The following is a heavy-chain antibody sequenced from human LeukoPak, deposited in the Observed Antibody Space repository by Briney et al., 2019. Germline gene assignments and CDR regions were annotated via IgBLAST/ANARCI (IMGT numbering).Heavy chain of an antibody. CDR1: GGSISSGGYS. D-gene: IGHD6-13*01. CDR2: IYHSGST. J-gene: IGHJ4*02. CDR3: ARGPGIAAAQGTPPDY. Sequence: PSETLSLTCAVSGGSISSGGYSWSWIRQPPGKGLEWIGYIYHSGSTYYNPSLKSRVTISVDRYKNQFSLKLSSVTAADTAVYYCARGPGIAAAQGTPPDYWGQGTLVTVSS. V-gene: IGHV4-30-2*01.